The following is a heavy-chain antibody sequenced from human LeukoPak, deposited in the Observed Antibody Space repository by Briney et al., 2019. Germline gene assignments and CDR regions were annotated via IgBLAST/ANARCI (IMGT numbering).Heavy chain of an antibody. Sequence: ASVKVSCKVSGYTLTELSMHWVRQAPGKGLEWMGGFDPEDGETIYAQKSQGRVTMTEDTSTDTAYMELSSLRSEDTAVYYCATIPPKYYYDSSEYYFDYWGQGTLVTVSS. CDR1: GYTLTELS. V-gene: IGHV1-24*01. CDR2: FDPEDGET. D-gene: IGHD3-22*01. CDR3: ATIPPKYYYDSSEYYFDY. J-gene: IGHJ4*02.